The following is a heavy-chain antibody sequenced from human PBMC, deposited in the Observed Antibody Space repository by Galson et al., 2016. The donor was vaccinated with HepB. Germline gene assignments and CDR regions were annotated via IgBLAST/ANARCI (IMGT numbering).Heavy chain of an antibody. Sequence: SETLSLTCFVSGGSISDRLYYWVWIRQPPGKGLEWIATVYYAGNTYYNPSLNGRVTISLDASRSEFYLKLTSLTAADTAVYFCARLHYDSGGGYWGQGTLVTAS. CDR3: ARLHYDSGGGY. V-gene: IGHV4-39*01. D-gene: IGHD3-16*01. CDR1: GGSISDRLYY. CDR2: VYYAGNT. J-gene: IGHJ4*02.